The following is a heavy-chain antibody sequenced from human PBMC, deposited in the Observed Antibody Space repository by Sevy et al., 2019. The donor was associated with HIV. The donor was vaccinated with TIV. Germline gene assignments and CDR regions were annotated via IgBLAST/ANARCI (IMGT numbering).Heavy chain of an antibody. CDR3: AKDPNYYDSSGIFDY. D-gene: IGHD3-22*01. Sequence: GGSLRLSCAASGFTFSSYAMSWVRQAPGKGLEWVSAISGSGGSTYYADSVKGRFTISRDNSKNTLSLQMNSLGAEDTAVYYCAKDPNYYDSSGIFDYWGQGTLVTVSS. CDR2: ISGSGGST. V-gene: IGHV3-23*01. J-gene: IGHJ4*02. CDR1: GFTFSSYA.